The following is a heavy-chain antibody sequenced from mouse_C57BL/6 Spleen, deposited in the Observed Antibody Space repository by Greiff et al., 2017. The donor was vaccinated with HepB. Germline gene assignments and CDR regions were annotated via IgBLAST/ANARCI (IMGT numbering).Heavy chain of an antibody. V-gene: IGHV1-66*01. J-gene: IGHJ2*01. CDR3: ARTGTEYFDY. CDR1: GYSFTSYY. CDR2: IYPGSGNT. D-gene: IGHD4-1*01. Sequence: QVQLKESGPELVKPGASVKISCKASGYSFTSYYIHWVKQRPGQGLEWIGWIYPGSGNTKYNEKFKGKATLTADTSSSTAYMQLSSLTSEDSAVYYCARTGTEYFDYWGQGTTLTVSS.